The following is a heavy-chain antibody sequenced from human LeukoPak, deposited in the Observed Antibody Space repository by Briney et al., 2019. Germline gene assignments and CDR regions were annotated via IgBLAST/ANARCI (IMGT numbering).Heavy chain of an antibody. D-gene: IGHD2-2*01. CDR1: GYTFTNYY. V-gene: IGHV1-18*01. CDR3: ARGEAQPHDY. Sequence: ASVKVSCKASGYTFTNYYINWVRQAPGQGLEWMGWISAYNGNTNYAQRLQGRFTMTTDTSTSTAYMELRSLTSDDTAVYYCARGEAQPHDYWGQGTLVTVSS. CDR2: ISAYNGNT. J-gene: IGHJ4*02.